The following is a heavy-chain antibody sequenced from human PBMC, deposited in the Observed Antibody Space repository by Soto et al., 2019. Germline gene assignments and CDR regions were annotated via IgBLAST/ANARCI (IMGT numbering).Heavy chain of an antibody. D-gene: IGHD6-13*01. V-gene: IGHV4-59*07. Sequence: GTLSLTCTVSGDCMRISFWTLMRQPPGEGLEWIGYIHYSGTTSFFPSYNPSLRSRVTISEDTSKNQFSLKLLSVTTADTAVYFFAAGEASSRNLAPYYLDFWGQGTPVTVS. J-gene: IGHJ4*02. CDR1: GDCMRISF. CDR2: IHYSGTT. CDR3: AAGEASSRNLAPYYLDF.